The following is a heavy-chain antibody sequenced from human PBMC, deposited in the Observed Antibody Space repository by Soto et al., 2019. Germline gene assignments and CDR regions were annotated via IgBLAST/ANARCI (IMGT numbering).Heavy chain of an antibody. D-gene: IGHD3-16*01. CDR3: DRKEPSAYFNCFDT. V-gene: IGHV5-51*01. CDR2: IFPSDSDT. Sequence: GESLKISCRTSGYKFTSSWIAWVRQMPGKGLEWLGIIFPSDSDTRYSPSFQGQVTISADRSTSTVFLQWASLKASDTAVHFCDRKEPSAYFNCFDTWGQGTLVTVSS. CDR1: GYKFTSSW. J-gene: IGHJ5*02.